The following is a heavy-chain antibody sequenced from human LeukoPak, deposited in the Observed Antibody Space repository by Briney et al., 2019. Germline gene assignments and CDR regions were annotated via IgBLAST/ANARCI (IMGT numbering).Heavy chain of an antibody. CDR2: IKRKTDGGTT. V-gene: IGHV3-15*01. CDR3: TATLGY. J-gene: IGHJ4*02. CDR1: GFTFRNAW. Sequence: GGSLRLSCAASGFTFRNAWMTWVRQAPGKGLEWVGHIKRKTDGGTTDYAAPVKGRFTILRDDSKNTLYLQINSLKTEDTAVYYCTATLGYWGQGTLVTVSS.